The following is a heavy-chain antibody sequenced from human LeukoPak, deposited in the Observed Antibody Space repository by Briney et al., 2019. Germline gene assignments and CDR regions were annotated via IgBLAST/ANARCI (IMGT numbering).Heavy chain of an antibody. CDR3: AREGYCSGGSCYSYYYYGMDV. Sequence: ASVKVSCRASGGTFSSYAISWVRQAPGQGLEWMGRIIPILGIANYAQKFQGRVTITADKSTSTAYMELSSLRSEDTAVYYCAREGYCSGGSCYSYYYYGMDVWGQGTTVTVSS. D-gene: IGHD2-15*01. CDR2: IIPILGIA. CDR1: GGTFSSYA. J-gene: IGHJ6*02. V-gene: IGHV1-69*04.